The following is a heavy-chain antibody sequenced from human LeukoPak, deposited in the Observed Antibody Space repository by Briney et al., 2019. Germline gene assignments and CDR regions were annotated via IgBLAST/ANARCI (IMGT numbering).Heavy chain of an antibody. D-gene: IGHD3-3*01. J-gene: IGHJ4*02. CDR3: ARLYYDFWSGYDRRPTVFDY. CDR2: IYYSGST. V-gene: IGHV4-39*01. CDR1: GGSISSSSYY. Sequence: TSETLSLTCTVSGGSISSSSYYWGWIRQPPGKGLEWIGSIYYSGSTYYNPSLKSRVTISVDTSKNQFSLKLSSVTAADTAVYYCARLYYDFWSGYDRRPTVFDYWGQGTLVTVSS.